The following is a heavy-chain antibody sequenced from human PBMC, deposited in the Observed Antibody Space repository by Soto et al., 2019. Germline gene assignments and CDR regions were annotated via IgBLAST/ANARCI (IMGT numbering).Heavy chain of an antibody. V-gene: IGHV4-59*08. D-gene: IGHD3-10*01. CDR1: GGSIHSYS. CDR2: IYHFYSGSS. J-gene: IGHJ4*02. CDR3: ARLEQKSNSGSESYSYFAY. Sequence: QVQLKESGPGLVKPSETLSLTCTVSGGSIHSYSWGWIRQPPGKGLEWIGSIYHFYSGSSTYNPSLKSRVTISVDMSKNQFSLNLNSVTAADTAVCYCARLEQKSNSGSESYSYFAYWGQGTRVTVSS.